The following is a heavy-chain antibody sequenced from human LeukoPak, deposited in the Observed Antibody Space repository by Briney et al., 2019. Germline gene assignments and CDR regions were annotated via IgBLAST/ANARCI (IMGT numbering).Heavy chain of an antibody. Sequence: LTGGSLRLSCAASGFTVSSNYMSWVRQAPGKGLEWVSVIYSGGSTYYADSVKGRFTISRDNSKNTLYLQMNSLRAEDTAVYYCARLPRGAAAGTLDYWGLGTLVTVSS. CDR1: GFTVSSNY. D-gene: IGHD6-13*01. V-gene: IGHV3-66*01. CDR3: ARLPRGAAAGTLDY. J-gene: IGHJ4*02. CDR2: IYSGGST.